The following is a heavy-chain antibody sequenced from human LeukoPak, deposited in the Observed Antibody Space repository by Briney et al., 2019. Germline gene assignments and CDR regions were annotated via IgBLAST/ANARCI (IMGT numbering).Heavy chain of an antibody. V-gene: IGHV3-23*01. CDR1: GYTFSSHG. J-gene: IGHJ4*02. CDR2: INGAGDNP. Sequence: GGSLRLPYAASGYTFSSHGLTWVRQAPGKGLEWVSTINGAGDNPYYAETVKGRFTISRDNSKNTLYLQMHSLRAEDTAIYYCAKVSVCYGCYLDYWGQGTLVTVS. D-gene: IGHD3-16*01. CDR3: AKVSVCYGCYLDY.